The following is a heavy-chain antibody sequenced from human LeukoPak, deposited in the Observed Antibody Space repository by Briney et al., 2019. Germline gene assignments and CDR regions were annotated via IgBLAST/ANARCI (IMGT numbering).Heavy chain of an antibody. CDR1: GFTFSISW. D-gene: IGHD1-26*01. CDR3: ASPKMGGYFDY. CDR2: INSDGSST. Sequence: GGSLRLSCAGSGFTFSISWMHWVRQAPGKRLVWVSRINSDGSSTNYADSVRGRFTISRDNAKNTLYLQMNSLRAEDTAVYYCASPKMGGYFDYWGQGTLVTVSS. V-gene: IGHV3-74*01. J-gene: IGHJ4*02.